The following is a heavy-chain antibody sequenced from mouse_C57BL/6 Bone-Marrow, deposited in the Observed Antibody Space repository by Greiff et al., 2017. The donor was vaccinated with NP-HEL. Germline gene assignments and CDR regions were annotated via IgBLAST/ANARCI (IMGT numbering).Heavy chain of an antibody. CDR2: INPSSGYT. Sequence: QVQLKESGAELARPGASVKMSCKASGYTFTSYTMHWVKQRPGQGLEWIGYINPSSGYTKYNQKFKDKATLTADKSSSTAYMQLSSLTSKDSAVYYCARRDGYYSWFAYWGQGTLVTVSA. CDR3: ARRDGYYSWFAY. D-gene: IGHD2-3*01. J-gene: IGHJ3*01. CDR1: GYTFTSYT. V-gene: IGHV1-4*01.